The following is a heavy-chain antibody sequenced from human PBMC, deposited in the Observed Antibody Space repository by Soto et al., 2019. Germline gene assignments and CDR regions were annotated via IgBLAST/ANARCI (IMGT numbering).Heavy chain of an antibody. CDR2: ISYDGSNK. D-gene: IGHD3-10*01. J-gene: IGHJ5*02. Sequence: GGSLRLSCAASGFTFSSYGMHWVRQAPGKGLEWVAVISYDGSNKYYADSVKGRFTISRDNSKNTLYLQMNSLRAEDTAVYYCAKAGEWFGETPSNWFDPWGQGTLVTVSS. CDR3: AKAGEWFGETPSNWFDP. CDR1: GFTFSSYG. V-gene: IGHV3-30*18.